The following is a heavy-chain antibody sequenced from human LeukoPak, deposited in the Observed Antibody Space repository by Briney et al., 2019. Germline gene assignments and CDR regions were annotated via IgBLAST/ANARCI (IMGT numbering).Heavy chain of an antibody. D-gene: IGHD6-13*01. CDR2: IIPIFGTA. CDR1: GGTFSSYA. J-gene: IGHJ4*02. Sequence: ASVKVSCKASGGTFSSYAISWVRQAPGHGLEWMGGIIPIFGTANYAQKFQGRVTITADESTSTAYMELSSLRSEDTAVYYCARVILSAAAGLLFDYWGQGTLVTVSS. CDR3: ARVILSAAAGLLFDY. V-gene: IGHV1-69*13.